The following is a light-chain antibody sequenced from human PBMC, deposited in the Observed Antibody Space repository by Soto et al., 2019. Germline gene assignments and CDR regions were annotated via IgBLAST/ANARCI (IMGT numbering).Light chain of an antibody. V-gene: IGKV1-5*01. CDR3: QPANNFPTS. J-gene: IGKJ4*01. CDR2: DAS. CDR1: QSISDW. Sequence: DIQMTQSPSTLSASVGDRVTITCRASQSISDWLAWFQLKPGKAPKLLIYDASSLESGVPSRFSGSGSGTYFTLTISTLQAEDSATYFCQPANNFPTSVGGGTKVDIK.